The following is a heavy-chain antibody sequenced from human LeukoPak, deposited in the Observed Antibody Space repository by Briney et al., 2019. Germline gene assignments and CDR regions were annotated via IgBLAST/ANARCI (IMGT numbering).Heavy chain of an antibody. D-gene: IGHD4-17*01. Sequence: GGTLRLSCAASGFTFTSYAMRWVRQAPGKGLEWVSTITSGGSTYYADSVKGRFTISRDNSKNTLYLQMNSLSAEDTAVYYCAKLGLTTVTPGDYWGQGTLVTVSS. CDR2: ITSGGST. J-gene: IGHJ4*02. V-gene: IGHV3-23*01. CDR1: GFTFTSYA. CDR3: AKLGLTTVTPGDY.